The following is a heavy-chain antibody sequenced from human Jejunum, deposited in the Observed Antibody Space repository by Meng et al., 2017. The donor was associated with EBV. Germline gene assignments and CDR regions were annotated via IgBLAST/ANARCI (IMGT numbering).Heavy chain of an antibody. V-gene: IGHV7-4-1*02. Sequence: QVQLVQSVSELKKPXXXXKVSCKASGYTFTNYAMNWVRQAPGQGPEWMGWINTNTGNPTYAQGFTGRFVFSSDTSVSTAYLQISSLKAEDTAVYYCARGRATLLENWGQGTLVTVSS. J-gene: IGHJ4*02. CDR2: INTNTGNP. CDR1: GYTFTNYA. D-gene: IGHD1-1*01. CDR3: ARGRATLLEN.